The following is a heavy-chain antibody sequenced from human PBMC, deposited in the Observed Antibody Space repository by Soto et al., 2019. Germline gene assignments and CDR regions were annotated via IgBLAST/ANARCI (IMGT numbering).Heavy chain of an antibody. J-gene: IGHJ6*02. Sequence: QVQLQESGPGLVKPSGTLSLTCAVSGGSISSSNWWSWVRQPPGNLLEWIGYRYYSGNTNYNPSLRSRVTISVDTSTNQVSLSLTSVTPADTAVYYCARGFGLAAQGMDVWGQGTTVTVSS. V-gene: IGHV4-4*02. CDR2: RYYSGNT. CDR3: ARGFGLAAQGMDV. D-gene: IGHD6-6*01. CDR1: GGSISSSNW.